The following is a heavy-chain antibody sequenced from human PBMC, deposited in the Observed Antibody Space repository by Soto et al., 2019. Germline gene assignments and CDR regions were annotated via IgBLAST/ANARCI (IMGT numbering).Heavy chain of an antibody. D-gene: IGHD3-9*01. CDR1: GYTFTSYY. Sequence: GASVKVSCKASGYTFTSYYMHWVRQAPGQGLEWMGIINPSGGSTSYAQKFQGRVTMTRDTSTSTVYMELSSLRSEDTAVYYCARDQGIVWDILTGYRYFDYWGQGTLVTVSS. V-gene: IGHV1-46*03. CDR3: ARDQGIVWDILTGYRYFDY. J-gene: IGHJ4*02. CDR2: INPSGGST.